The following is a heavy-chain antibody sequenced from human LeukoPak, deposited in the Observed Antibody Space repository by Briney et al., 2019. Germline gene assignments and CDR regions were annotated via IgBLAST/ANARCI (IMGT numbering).Heavy chain of an antibody. CDR3: ARSPRYCSGGSCYYYYYGMDV. Sequence: GASVKVSCKASGYTFTSYDINWVRQATGQGLEWMGWMNPNSGNTGYAQKFQGRVTMTRNTSISTAYMELSSLRSEDTAVYYCARSPRYCSGGSCYYYYYGMDVWGQGTTVTVSS. J-gene: IGHJ6*02. V-gene: IGHV1-8*01. CDR1: GYTFTSYD. D-gene: IGHD2-15*01. CDR2: MNPNSGNT.